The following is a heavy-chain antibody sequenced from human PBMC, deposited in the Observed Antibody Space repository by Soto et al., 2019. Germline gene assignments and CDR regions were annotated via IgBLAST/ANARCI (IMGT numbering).Heavy chain of an antibody. CDR1: GYTFAVYW. CDR3: ARQRGERGDWFDP. D-gene: IGHD1-1*01. J-gene: IGHJ5*02. CDR2: IDPSDSYT. Sequence: PGESLKISCRASGYTFAVYWITWVRQMPGEGLEWMGRIDPSDSYTIYNPSFEGHVTISIDKSISTAYLQWSNLKASDTAIYYCARQRGERGDWFDPWGQGTLVTVSS. V-gene: IGHV5-10-1*01.